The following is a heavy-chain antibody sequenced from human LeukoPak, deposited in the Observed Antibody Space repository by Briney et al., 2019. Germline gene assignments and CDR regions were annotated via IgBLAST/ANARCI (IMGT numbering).Heavy chain of an antibody. CDR3: ARGETYEKVATPPPSFDY. D-gene: IGHD5-12*01. CDR1: GYTFTSYY. CDR2: INPSGGST. J-gene: IGHJ4*02. V-gene: IGHV1-46*01. Sequence: ASVKVSCKASGYTFTSYYMHWVRQAPGQGLEWMGIINPSGGSTSYAQKFQGRVTMTRDTSTSIVYMELSSLRSEDTAVYYCARGETYEKVATPPPSFDYWGQGTLVTVSS.